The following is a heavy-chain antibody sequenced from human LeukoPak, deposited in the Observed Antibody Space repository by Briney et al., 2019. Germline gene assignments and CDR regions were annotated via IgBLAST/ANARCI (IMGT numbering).Heavy chain of an antibody. Sequence: PGGSLRLSCAASGFTFDDYGMSWVRQAPGKGLEWVSGINWNGGSTGYADSVKGRFTISRDNAKNSLYLQMNSLRAEDTAVYYCARERVSDSSGWYDYDYWGQGTLVTVSS. J-gene: IGHJ4*02. V-gene: IGHV3-20*04. CDR1: GFTFDDYG. CDR2: INWNGGST. D-gene: IGHD6-19*01. CDR3: ARERVSDSSGWYDYDY.